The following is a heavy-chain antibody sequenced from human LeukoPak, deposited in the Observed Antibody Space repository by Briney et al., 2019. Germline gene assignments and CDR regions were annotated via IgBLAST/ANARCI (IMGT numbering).Heavy chain of an antibody. CDR1: GGSISSSSYY. Sequence: SETLSLTCTVSGGSISSSSYYWGWIRQPPGKGLEWIGSIYYSGSTYYNPSLKSRVTISVDTSKNQFSLKLSSVTAADTAVYYCARGAASPYCSGGSCSPRPLDYWGQGTLVTVSS. CDR3: ARGAASPYCSGGSCSPRPLDY. D-gene: IGHD2-15*01. V-gene: IGHV4-39*01. J-gene: IGHJ4*02. CDR2: IYYSGST.